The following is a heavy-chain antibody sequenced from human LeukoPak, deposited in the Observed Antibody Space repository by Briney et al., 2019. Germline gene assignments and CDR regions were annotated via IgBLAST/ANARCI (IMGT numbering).Heavy chain of an antibody. CDR1: GYTFTSYY. J-gene: IGHJ6*03. CDR3: ARWGMATIVGYYYYYMDV. V-gene: IGHV1-46*01. CDR2: INPSGGST. Sequence: ASVKVSCKASGYTFTSYYMHWVRQAPGQGLEWMGIINPSGGSTSYAQRFQGRVTMTRDMSTSTAYMELRSLRSDDTAVYYCARWGMATIVGYYYYYMDVWGKGTTVTVSS. D-gene: IGHD5-24*01.